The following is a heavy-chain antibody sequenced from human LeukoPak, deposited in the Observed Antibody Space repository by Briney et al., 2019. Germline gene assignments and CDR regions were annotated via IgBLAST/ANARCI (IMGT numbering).Heavy chain of an antibody. D-gene: IGHD3-22*01. CDR2: ISAYNGNT. J-gene: IGHJ4*02. CDR3: ARDISYYYDRSGYYFDY. V-gene: IGHV1-18*01. Sequence: ASVKVSCKASGYTFTSYGISWVRQAPGQGLEWMGWISAYNGNTNYAQKLQGRVTMTTDTSTSTAYMELRSLRYDDTAVYYCARDISYYYDRSGYYFDYWGQGTLVTVSS. CDR1: GYTFTSYG.